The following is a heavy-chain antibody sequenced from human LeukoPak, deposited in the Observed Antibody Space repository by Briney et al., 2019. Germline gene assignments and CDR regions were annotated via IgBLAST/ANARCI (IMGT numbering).Heavy chain of an antibody. Sequence: GGSLRLSCAASGFTFSSYAMSWVRQAPGKGLEWVSGISSNGASTYYVDSVKGRFTISRENAKNSLYLQMNSLRAGDTAVYYCARGGNCSGGSCYGYQIHNWFDPWGQGTLVTVSS. D-gene: IGHD2-15*01. CDR3: ARGGNCSGGSCYGYQIHNWFDP. V-gene: IGHV3-23*01. CDR2: ISSNGAST. J-gene: IGHJ5*02. CDR1: GFTFSSYA.